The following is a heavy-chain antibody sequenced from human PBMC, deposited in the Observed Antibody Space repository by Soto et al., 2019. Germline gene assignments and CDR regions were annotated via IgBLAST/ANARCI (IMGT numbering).Heavy chain of an antibody. D-gene: IGHD3-16*01. CDR1: GYSFTSDL. CDR3: ARHPIRGNPQALYGMDV. V-gene: IGHV5-51*01. Sequence: GESLNLSCTGSGYSFTSDLIGWVRQMPGKGLEWMGIIYPGDSDTRYSPSFQGQVTISADKSISTAYLQWSSLKASDTAMYYCARHPIRGNPQALYGMDVWGQGTTVTVSS. J-gene: IGHJ6*02. CDR2: IYPGDSDT.